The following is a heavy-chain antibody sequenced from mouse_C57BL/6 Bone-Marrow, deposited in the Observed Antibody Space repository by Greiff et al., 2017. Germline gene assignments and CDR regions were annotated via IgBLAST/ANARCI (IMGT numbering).Heavy chain of an antibody. V-gene: IGHV5-4*01. CDR3: AREILRYAMDY. D-gene: IGHD1-1*01. CDR2: ISDGGSYT. J-gene: IGHJ4*01. CDR1: GFTFSSYA. Sequence: EVMLVESGGGLVKPGGSQKLSCAASGFTFSSYAMSWVRQTPEKRLEWVATISDGGSYTYYPDNVKGRFTISRDNAKNTLYLQMSHLKSEDTAMYYCAREILRYAMDYWGQGTSVTVSS.